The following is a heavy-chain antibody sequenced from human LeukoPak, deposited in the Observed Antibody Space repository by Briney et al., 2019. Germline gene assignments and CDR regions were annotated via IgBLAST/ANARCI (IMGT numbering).Heavy chain of an antibody. D-gene: IGHD3-9*01. CDR2: IYHSVST. J-gene: IGHJ4*02. V-gene: IGHV4-38-2*02. Sequence: PSETLSLTCTVSGYSISSGYYWGWIRQPPGKGLEWIGSIYHSVSTYYNPSLKSRVTISVDTSKNQFSLKLSSVTAADTAVYYCARDNYDILTGYYSFDYWGQGTLVTVSS. CDR3: ARDNYDILTGYYSFDY. CDR1: GYSISSGYY.